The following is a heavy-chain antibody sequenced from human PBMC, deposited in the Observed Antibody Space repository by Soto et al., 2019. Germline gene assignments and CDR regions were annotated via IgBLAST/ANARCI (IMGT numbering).Heavy chain of an antibody. CDR2: IIPIFATA. J-gene: IGHJ4*02. Sequence: QVQLVQSGAEVKKPGSSVKVSCKASGDTFRSYAISWVRQAPGQGLEWMGGIIPIFATANYAKKFQDRVTITADESTNTAYIDLSSLRSEDTAVYYCARGVSTGITDYFYYWGQGTLVTVSS. CDR1: GDTFRSYA. CDR3: ARGVSTGITDYFYY. D-gene: IGHD1-7*01. V-gene: IGHV1-69*01.